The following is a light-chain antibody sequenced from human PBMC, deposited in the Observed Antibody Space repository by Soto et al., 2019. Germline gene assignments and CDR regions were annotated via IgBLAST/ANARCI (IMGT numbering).Light chain of an antibody. CDR1: SSDIGGYNF. CDR3: SSYAAGSTLVV. J-gene: IGLJ2*01. V-gene: IGLV2-14*01. CDR2: QVS. Sequence: QSVLTQPASVSGSPGQSITISCTGTSSDIGGYNFVSWYQQHPGKAPKLMVYQVSNRPSGFSNRFSGSKSGNTASLTISGLQAEDEAVYYCSSYAAGSTLVVFGGGTQLTVL.